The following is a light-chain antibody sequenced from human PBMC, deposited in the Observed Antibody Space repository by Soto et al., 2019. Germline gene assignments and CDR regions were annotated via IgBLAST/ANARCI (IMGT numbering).Light chain of an antibody. V-gene: IGKV2-30*02. CDR2: KVS. Sequence: DVVVTQSPLSLPVTLGQAASISCRSSQSLVHRDGNTYLSWFRQRPGQSPRRVIYKVSNREGGVPDRFRGSGSGTDFTLKISRVEAEDVCLYYCMQGSHWPPITFGQGTRLEIK. J-gene: IGKJ5*01. CDR1: QSLVHRDGNTY. CDR3: MQGSHWPPIT.